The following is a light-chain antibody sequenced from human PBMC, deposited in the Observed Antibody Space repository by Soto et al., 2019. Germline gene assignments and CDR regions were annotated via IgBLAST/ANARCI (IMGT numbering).Light chain of an antibody. Sequence: SYELTQPPSVSVAPGKTARITCGGNNIGSKSVHWYQQKPGQAPVLVIYHNSDRPSGIPERFSGSNSGNTATLTISRVEAGDEADYYCQVWDSSSDRVFGGGTKLTVL. CDR1: NIGSKS. V-gene: IGLV3-21*04. CDR2: HNS. J-gene: IGLJ2*01. CDR3: QVWDSSSDRV.